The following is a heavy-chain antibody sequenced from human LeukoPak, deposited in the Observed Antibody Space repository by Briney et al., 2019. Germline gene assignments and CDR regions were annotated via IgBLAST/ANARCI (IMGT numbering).Heavy chain of an antibody. CDR1: GFTFSSYA. CDR2: ISGSDGST. Sequence: GGSLRLSCAASGFTFSSYAMSWVRQAPGKGLEWVSAISGSDGSTYYADSVKGRFTISRDNSKNTLYLQMNSLRAEDTAVYYCATQHSYGSGGSFDYRGQGTLVTVSS. CDR3: ATQHSYGSGGSFDY. V-gene: IGHV3-23*01. D-gene: IGHD3-10*01. J-gene: IGHJ4*02.